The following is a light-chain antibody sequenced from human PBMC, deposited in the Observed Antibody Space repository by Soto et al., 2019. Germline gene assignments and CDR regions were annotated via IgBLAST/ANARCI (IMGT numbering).Light chain of an antibody. Sequence: DIQMTQSPSSLSASVGDRVTITCRASEAISDYLAWYQKKPGTPPKLLIYAASVLQSGVPSRFRGSGSGTDFTLTITSRQPEDVATYFCQKYYSAPLTFGGGTKV. J-gene: IGKJ4*01. CDR1: EAISDY. CDR2: AAS. V-gene: IGKV1-27*01. CDR3: QKYYSAPLT.